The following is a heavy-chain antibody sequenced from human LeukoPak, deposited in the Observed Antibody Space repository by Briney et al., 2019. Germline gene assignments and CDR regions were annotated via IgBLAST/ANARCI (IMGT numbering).Heavy chain of an antibody. D-gene: IGHD3-22*01. V-gene: IGHV4-38-2*02. CDR3: ASRGTGYYYDSSGYLFDY. CDR2: IYHSGST. CDR1: GYSISSGYY. Sequence: PSETLSLTCTVSGYSISSGYYWGWIRQPPGEGLEWIGSIYHSGSTYYNPSLKSRVTISVDTSKNQFSLKLSSVTAADTAVYYCASRGTGYYYDSSGYLFDYWGQGTLVTVSS. J-gene: IGHJ4*02.